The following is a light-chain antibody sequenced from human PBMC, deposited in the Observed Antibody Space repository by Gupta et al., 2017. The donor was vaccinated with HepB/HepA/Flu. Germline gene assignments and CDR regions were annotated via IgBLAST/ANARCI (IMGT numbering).Light chain of an antibody. CDR2: AAS. CDR1: QSISSY. CDR3: QQSYSTPRT. V-gene: IGKV1-39*01. Sequence: DIQMTQSPSSLSASVGDRVTITCRASQSISSYLNWYQQKPGKAPKLLIYAASSLQSGVPSRFSGSGSGTXFTLTIXSLQPEDFATYYCQQSYSTPRTFGXGTKVEIK. J-gene: IGKJ1*01.